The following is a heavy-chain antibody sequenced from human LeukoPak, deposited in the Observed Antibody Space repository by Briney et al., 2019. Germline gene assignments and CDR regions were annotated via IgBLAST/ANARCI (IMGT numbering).Heavy chain of an antibody. CDR3: ARVLDAFDV. Sequence: SETLSLTCAGYGESFSSYFWSWIRQPPGKGLEWIGEINHSGSTNYNPSLKSRVTISVDTSKNQFSLKLSSVTAADTAVYYCARVLDAFDVWGLGTMVTVSS. CDR1: GESFSSYF. V-gene: IGHV4-34*01. CDR2: INHSGST. J-gene: IGHJ3*01.